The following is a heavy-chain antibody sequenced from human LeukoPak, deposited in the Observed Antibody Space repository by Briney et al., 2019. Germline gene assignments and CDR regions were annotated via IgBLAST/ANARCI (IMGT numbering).Heavy chain of an antibody. J-gene: IGHJ6*03. Sequence: GASVKVSCKVSGYTLTELSMHWVRQAPGKGLEWMGGFDPEDGETTYAQKFQGRVTMTEDTSTDTAYMELSSLRSEDTAVYYCATVNFHFDWSHYYMDVWGKGTTVTVSS. V-gene: IGHV1-24*01. CDR1: GYTLTELS. D-gene: IGHD3-9*01. CDR2: FDPEDGET. CDR3: ATVNFHFDWSHYYMDV.